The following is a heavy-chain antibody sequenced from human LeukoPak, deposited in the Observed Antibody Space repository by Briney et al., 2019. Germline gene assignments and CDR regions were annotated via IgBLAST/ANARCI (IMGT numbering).Heavy chain of an antibody. Sequence: GASVKVSCKASGGTFSSYAISWVRQAPGQGLEWMGRIIPIFGIPNYAQRFQGRVTLTADKSTSTAYMELSSLRSEDTAVYYCVSSGWYENAFDIWGQGTMVTVSS. V-gene: IGHV1-69*04. CDR1: GGTFSSYA. CDR3: VSSGWYENAFDI. CDR2: IIPIFGIP. J-gene: IGHJ3*02. D-gene: IGHD6-19*01.